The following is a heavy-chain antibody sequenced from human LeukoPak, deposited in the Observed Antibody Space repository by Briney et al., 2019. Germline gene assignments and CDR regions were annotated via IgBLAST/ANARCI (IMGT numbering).Heavy chain of an antibody. D-gene: IGHD3-22*01. J-gene: IGHJ4*02. CDR1: GGSISSYY. V-gene: IGHV4-59*01. CDR3: ARANYYDSSGYYYWLDY. Sequence: SETLSLTCTVSGGSISSYYWSWLRQPPGKGLEWIGYIYYSGSTNYNPSLKSRVTISVDTSKNQFSLELSSVTAADTAVYYCARANYYDSSGYYYWLDYWGQGTLVTVSS. CDR2: IYYSGST.